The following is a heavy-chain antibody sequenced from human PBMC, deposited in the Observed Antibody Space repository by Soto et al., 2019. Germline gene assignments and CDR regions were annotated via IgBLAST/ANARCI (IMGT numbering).Heavy chain of an antibody. Sequence: QVQLQESGPGLVKPSETLSLTCTVSGGSVSGGSYCWSWIRQPPGKGLECIGYVYNSGSTTYNPSLKRRVTISVDTSQNQFPLGLSSVTAADTAVYYCARVPLPPYFALWGRGTLVTVSS. CDR3: ARVPLPPYFAL. J-gene: IGHJ2*01. CDR2: VYNSGST. CDR1: GGSVSGGSYC. V-gene: IGHV4-61*01.